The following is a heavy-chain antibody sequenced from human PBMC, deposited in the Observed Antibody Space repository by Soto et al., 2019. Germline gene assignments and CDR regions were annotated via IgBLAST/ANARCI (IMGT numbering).Heavy chain of an antibody. CDR1: GFTVSANY. CDR3: ARGGYMDV. Sequence: EVQLVESGGGLVQPGVSLRLSCAASGFTVSANYMSWVRQAPGKGLEWFSVIYSGGNTYYADSVKGRFTISRDNSKNTLYLQINSLRAEDTAVYYCARGGYMDVWGKGTTVTVSS. J-gene: IGHJ6*03. V-gene: IGHV3-66*01. CDR2: IYSGGNT.